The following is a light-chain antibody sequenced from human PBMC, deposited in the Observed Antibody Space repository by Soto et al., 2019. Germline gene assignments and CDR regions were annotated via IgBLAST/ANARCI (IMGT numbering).Light chain of an antibody. CDR1: SSNIGNNY. J-gene: IGLJ2*01. Sequence: QSVLTQPPSVSAAPGQQVTISCSGSSSNIGNNYVSWYQQLPGTAPKLLIYENNKRPSGIPARFSGSKSGTSATLGITGLQTGDEGDYYCGTWDSSLSAVVFGGGTKLTVL. CDR2: ENN. CDR3: GTWDSSLSAVV. V-gene: IGLV1-51*02.